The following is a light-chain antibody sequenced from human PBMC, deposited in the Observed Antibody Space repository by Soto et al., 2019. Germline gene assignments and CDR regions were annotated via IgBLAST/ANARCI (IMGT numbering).Light chain of an antibody. CDR2: DVS. J-gene: IGLJ2*01. V-gene: IGLV2-14*03. Sequence: QSVLTQPASVSGSPGLSITISCTGTSSDVGGYNYVSWYQQHPGKAPKLMIYDVSNRPSGVSNRFSGSKSGNTASLTISGLQAEDEADYYCSSYTGSTTVVFGGGTKLTVL. CDR1: SSDVGGYNY. CDR3: SSYTGSTTVV.